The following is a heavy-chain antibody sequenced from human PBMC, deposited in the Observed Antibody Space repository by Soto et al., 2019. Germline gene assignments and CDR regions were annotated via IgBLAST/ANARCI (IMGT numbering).Heavy chain of an antibody. CDR1: GGSISSSSYY. J-gene: IGHJ6*02. CDR3: ARHARSTSYYYSMDV. Sequence: SETLSLTCTVSGGSISSSSYYWGWIRQPPGKGLEWIGSIYYSGSTYYNPSLKSRVTISVDTSKNQFSLKLSSVTAADTAVYYCARHARSTSYYYSMDVWRQATTV. D-gene: IGHD2-2*01. V-gene: IGHV4-39*01. CDR2: IYYSGST.